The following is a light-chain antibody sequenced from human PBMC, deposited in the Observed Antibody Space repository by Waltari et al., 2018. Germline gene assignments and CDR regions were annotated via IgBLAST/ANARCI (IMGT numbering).Light chain of an antibody. Sequence: EIVMTLSPATLSVSPGARATLSCRASQSVSSNLAWYQQKPGQAPRLLIYGAFTRPTGIPARFSGSGSGTEFTLTISSLQSEDFAVYYCQQYNNWPPFTFGPGTKVDGK. CDR3: QQYNNWPPFT. V-gene: IGKV3-15*01. J-gene: IGKJ3*01. CDR1: QSVSSN. CDR2: GAF.